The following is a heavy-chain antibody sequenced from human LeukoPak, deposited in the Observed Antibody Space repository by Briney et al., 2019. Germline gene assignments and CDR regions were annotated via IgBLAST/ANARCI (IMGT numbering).Heavy chain of an antibody. CDR3: AKPYSSGWYTGFDY. Sequence: GGSLRLSCAASGFTFSSYGMHWVRQAPGKGLGWVAVISYDGNNKYYADSVKGRFTISRDNAKNTLYLQMNSLRAEDTAVYYCAKPYSSGWYTGFDYWGQGTLVTVSS. CDR1: GFTFSSYG. D-gene: IGHD6-19*01. V-gene: IGHV3-30*18. J-gene: IGHJ4*02. CDR2: ISYDGNNK.